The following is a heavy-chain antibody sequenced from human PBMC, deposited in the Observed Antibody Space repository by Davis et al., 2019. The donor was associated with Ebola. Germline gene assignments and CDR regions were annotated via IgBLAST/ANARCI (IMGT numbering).Heavy chain of an antibody. D-gene: IGHD4-23*01. V-gene: IGHV3-21*01. CDR3: ARGGNPLDMDV. Sequence: GGSLRLSCAASGFTFSSYSMNWVRQAPGKGLEWVSSISSSSSYIYYADSVKGRFTISRDNSKNTLYLQMNSLRAEDTAVYYCARGGNPLDMDVWGQGTTVTVSS. CDR1: GFTFSSYS. CDR2: ISSSSSYI. J-gene: IGHJ6*02.